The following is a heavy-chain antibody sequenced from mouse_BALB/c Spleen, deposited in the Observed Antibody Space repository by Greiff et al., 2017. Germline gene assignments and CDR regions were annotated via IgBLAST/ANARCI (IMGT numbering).Heavy chain of an antibody. V-gene: IGHV14-3*02. CDR2: IDPANGNT. CDR1: GFNIKDTY. J-gene: IGHJ3*01. CDR3: ARGFAY. Sequence: EVKLQESGAELVKPGASVKLSCTASGFNIKDTYMHWVKQRPEQGLEWIGRIDPANGNTKYDPKFQGKATITADTSSNTAYLQLSSLTSEDTAVYYCARGFAYWGQGTLVTVSA.